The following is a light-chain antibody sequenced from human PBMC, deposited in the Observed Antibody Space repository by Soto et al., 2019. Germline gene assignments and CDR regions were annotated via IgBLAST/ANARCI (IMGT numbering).Light chain of an antibody. Sequence: QSVLTQPPSVSGAPGQRVTISCTGSSSNIGAGYDVHWFQQLPGTAPKLLIYGNSNRPSGVPDRFSGSKSGTSASLAITGLQAEDEADYHCQSYGSSLSGYVVFGGGTKLTVL. CDR2: GNS. J-gene: IGLJ2*01. V-gene: IGLV1-40*01. CDR3: QSYGSSLSGYVV. CDR1: SSNIGAGYD.